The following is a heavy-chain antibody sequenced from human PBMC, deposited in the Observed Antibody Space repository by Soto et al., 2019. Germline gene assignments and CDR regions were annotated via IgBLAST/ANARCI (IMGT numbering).Heavy chain of an antibody. V-gene: IGHV3-30-3*01. Sequence: QVQVVESGGGVVQPGRSLRLSCAASGFTFSSYAMHWVRQAPGKGLEWVAVISYDGSNKYYADSVKGRFTISRDNSKNTLYLQMNSLRAEHTAVYYCARDPRLDSSSSFRYYGMDVWGQGTTVTVSS. J-gene: IGHJ6*02. CDR2: ISYDGSNK. CDR3: ARDPRLDSSSSFRYYGMDV. CDR1: GFTFSSYA. D-gene: IGHD6-6*01.